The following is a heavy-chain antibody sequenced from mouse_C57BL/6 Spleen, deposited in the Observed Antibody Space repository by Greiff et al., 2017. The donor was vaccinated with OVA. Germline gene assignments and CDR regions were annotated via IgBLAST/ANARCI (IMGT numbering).Heavy chain of an antibody. CDR2: IHPNSGST. V-gene: IGHV1-64*01. CDR3: APLTTVDYYAMDY. Sequence: QVQLQQPGAELVKPGASVKLSCKASGYTFTSYWMHWVKQRPGQGLEWIGMIHPNSGSTNYNEKFKSKATLTVDKSSSTAYMQLSSLTSEDSAVYYCAPLTTVDYYAMDYWGQGTSVTVSS. CDR1: GYTFTSYW. D-gene: IGHD1-1*01. J-gene: IGHJ4*01.